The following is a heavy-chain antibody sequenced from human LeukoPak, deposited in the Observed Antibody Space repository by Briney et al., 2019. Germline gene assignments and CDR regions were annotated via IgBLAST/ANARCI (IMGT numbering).Heavy chain of an antibody. D-gene: IGHD3-16*01. CDR3: ARDHDQRNHYYGMDV. CDR2: ISYSGST. J-gene: IGHJ6*01. CDR1: GVSISSGGYY. Sequence: PSETLSLTCTVSGVSISSGGYYWSWIRQHPGQGLEWIGYISYSGSTYYNPSLDSRVTISVDTSKNQFSLMLSSVTAADTAVYYCARDHDQRNHYYGMDVWGQGTTVTVSS. V-gene: IGHV4-31*03.